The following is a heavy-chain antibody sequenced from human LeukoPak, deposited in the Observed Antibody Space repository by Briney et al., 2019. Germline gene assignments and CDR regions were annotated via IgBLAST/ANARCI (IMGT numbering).Heavy chain of an antibody. CDR1: GFTFSNYW. V-gene: IGHV3-7*03. Sequence: GGSLRLSCAASGFTFSNYWMTSVPQAPGKGLEWVANIKQVGREKYKVGSVKGRFTISRDNAKNSLYLQMNSLRAEDTAVYYCAKGKLLVNVGENWLDPWGQGTLVTVSS. J-gene: IGHJ5*02. D-gene: IGHD1-26*01. CDR2: IKQVGREK. CDR3: AKGKLLVNVGENWLDP.